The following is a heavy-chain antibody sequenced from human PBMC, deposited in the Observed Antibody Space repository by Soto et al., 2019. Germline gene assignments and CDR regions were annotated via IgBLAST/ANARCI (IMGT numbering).Heavy chain of an antibody. V-gene: IGHV3-73*01. CDR3: TTEKNY. J-gene: IGHJ4*02. CDR1: GFTFSGSA. Sequence: EVQLVESGGGLVQPGGSLKLSCAASGFTFSGSAMHWVRQASGKGLEWVGRIRSKANSYATAYAASVKGRFTISRDDSKNTAYLQMNRLKTEDTAVYYCTTEKNYWGQGTLVTVSS. CDR2: IRSKANSYAT.